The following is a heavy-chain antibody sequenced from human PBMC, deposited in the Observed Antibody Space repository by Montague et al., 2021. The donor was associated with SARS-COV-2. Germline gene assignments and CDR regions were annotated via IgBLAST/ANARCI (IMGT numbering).Heavy chain of an antibody. CDR1: GDSISTDNC. J-gene: IGHJ4*02. D-gene: IGHD1-26*01. CDR2: IYYTGST. CDR3: ARKGSGRSDLAY. V-gene: IGHV4-4*02. Sequence: SETLSLTCVVSGDSISTDNCCTWFRLPPRKGLEWVGGIYYTGSTTYKTPSMSRVSTSADKSWNQLSPRSTTVTAAETATDYCARKGSGRSDLAYWGQGTLVTVSS.